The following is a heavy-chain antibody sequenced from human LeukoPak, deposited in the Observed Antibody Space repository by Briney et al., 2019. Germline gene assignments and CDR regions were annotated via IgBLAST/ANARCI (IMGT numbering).Heavy chain of an antibody. D-gene: IGHD6-13*01. CDR3: AKDQGGSWYLSGAFDI. CDR2: IDSDGSRT. CDR1: GFTFSGYW. V-gene: IGHV3-74*01. Sequence: PSGGSLRLSCAASGFTFSGYWMHWVRQAPGKGLVWVSRIDSDGSRTTYAHSVKGRFTISRDNSKNTLYLQMNSLRAEDTAVYYCAKDQGGSWYLSGAFDIWGQGTMVTVSS. J-gene: IGHJ3*02.